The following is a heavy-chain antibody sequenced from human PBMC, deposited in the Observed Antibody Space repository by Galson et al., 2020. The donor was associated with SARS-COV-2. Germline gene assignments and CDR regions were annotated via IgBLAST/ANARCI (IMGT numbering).Heavy chain of an antibody. J-gene: IGHJ4*02. CDR2: IYHSGDT. CDR3: ARAGGNGGTGYDY. CDR1: GYSISSGYY. Sequence: SETLSLTCTVSGYSISSGYYWGWIRQPPGKGLEWIGIIYHSGDTYYSPSLKSRVTISVDTSKNQFSLMLRSVTAADMAVYYCARAGGNGGTGYDYWGQGTLVTVSS. D-gene: IGHD3-16*01. V-gene: IGHV4-38-2*02.